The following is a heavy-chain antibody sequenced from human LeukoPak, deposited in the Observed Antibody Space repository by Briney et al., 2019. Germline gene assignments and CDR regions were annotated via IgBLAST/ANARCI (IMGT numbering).Heavy chain of an antibody. D-gene: IGHD6-13*01. CDR2: IYYSGTT. Sequence: SETLSLTCTVSGGSISSYYWSWIRQPPGKGPDWIANIYYSGTTYYNPSLKSRVTISVDMSKNQFSLKLRSVTAADTAVYYCARLGYSTGWYNYWGPGTLVTVSS. V-gene: IGHV4-39*01. CDR3: ARLGYSTGWYNY. J-gene: IGHJ4*02. CDR1: GGSISSYY.